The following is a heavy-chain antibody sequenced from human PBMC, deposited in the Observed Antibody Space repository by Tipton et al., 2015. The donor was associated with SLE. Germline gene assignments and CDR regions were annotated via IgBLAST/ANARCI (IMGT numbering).Heavy chain of an antibody. Sequence: TLSLTCTVSGNSISSSSYYWGWIRQPPGKGLEWIGSIYYSGSTYYNPSLKSRVTISVDTSKNQFSLKLSSVTAADTAVYYCARQITYYYDSSGYYYYYYGMDVWGQGTTVTVSS. CDR2: IYYSGST. V-gene: IGHV4-39*07. CDR3: ARQITYYYDSSGYYYYYYGMDV. D-gene: IGHD3-22*01. J-gene: IGHJ6*02. CDR1: GNSISSSSYY.